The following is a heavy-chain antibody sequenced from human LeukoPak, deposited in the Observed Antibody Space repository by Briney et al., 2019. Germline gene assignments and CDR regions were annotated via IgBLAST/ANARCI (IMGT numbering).Heavy chain of an antibody. J-gene: IGHJ4*02. Sequence: ASVMVSCKASGYTFTGYYMHWVRQAPGQGLEWMGIINPSGGSTSYAQKFQGRVTMTRDMSTSTVYMELSSLRSEDTAVYYCARENYYDSSGYYYVGSWYFDYWGQGTLVTVSS. D-gene: IGHD3-22*01. V-gene: IGHV1-46*01. CDR2: INPSGGST. CDR3: ARENYYDSSGYYYVGSWYFDY. CDR1: GYTFTGYY.